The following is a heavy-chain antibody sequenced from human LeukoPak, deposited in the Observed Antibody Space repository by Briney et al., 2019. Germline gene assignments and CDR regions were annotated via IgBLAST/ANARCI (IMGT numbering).Heavy chain of an antibody. V-gene: IGHV3-30*02. Sequence: PGGSLRLSCAASGFTFSSYGMHWVRQAPDKGLEWVAFIRHDGSNQYQADSVKGRFTISRDNSKNTLYLQMNSLRAEDTAVYYCAKDSTFHNSSLSHLPDYWGQGTLVTVSS. J-gene: IGHJ4*02. CDR1: GFTFSSYG. CDR3: AKDSTFHNSSLSHLPDY. CDR2: IRHDGSNQ. D-gene: IGHD2/OR15-2a*01.